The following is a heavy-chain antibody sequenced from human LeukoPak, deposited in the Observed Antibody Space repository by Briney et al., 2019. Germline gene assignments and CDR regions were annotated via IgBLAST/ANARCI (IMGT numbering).Heavy chain of an antibody. D-gene: IGHD3/OR15-3a*01. CDR3: ARQTGSGLFILP. CDR2: IYYSGST. Sequence: SETLSLTCTVSGGSISSYYWSWIRQPPGKGLEWIGYIYYSGSTNYNPSLKSRVTISVDTSKNRFSLKLTSVTAADTAVYYCARQTGSGLFILPGGQGTLVTVSS. CDR1: GGSISSYY. J-gene: IGHJ4*02. V-gene: IGHV4-59*08.